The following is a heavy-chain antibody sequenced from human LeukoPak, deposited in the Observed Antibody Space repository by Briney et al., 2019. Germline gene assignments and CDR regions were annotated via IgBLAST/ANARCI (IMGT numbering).Heavy chain of an antibody. J-gene: IGHJ4*02. D-gene: IGHD2-15*01. CDR3: AREMRPFGSGQLFDY. CDR1: GGSISSGGYY. V-gene: IGHV4-31*03. CDR2: IYYSGST. Sequence: SETLSLTCTVSGGSISSGGYYWSWIRQHPGKGLEWIGYIYYSGSTYYNPSLKSRVTISVDTSKNQFSLKLSSVTAADTAVYYCAREMRPFGSGQLFDYWGQGTLVTVSS.